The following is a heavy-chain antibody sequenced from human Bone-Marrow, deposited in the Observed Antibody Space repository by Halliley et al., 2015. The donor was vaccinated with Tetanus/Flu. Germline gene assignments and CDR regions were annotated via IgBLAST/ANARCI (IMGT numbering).Heavy chain of an antibody. CDR2: ISGGGYTI. CDR3: ARGLLWFGESSYDY. Sequence: SLRLSCAASGFTFSRYDMNWVRQAPGKGLEWVAYISGGGYTIYYADSIKGRFTVSRDNAKNSLYLQMNSLRVDDTAIYYCARGLLWFGESSYDYWGQGILVSVSS. D-gene: IGHD3-10*01. J-gene: IGHJ4*02. V-gene: IGHV3-48*03. CDR1: GFTFSRYD.